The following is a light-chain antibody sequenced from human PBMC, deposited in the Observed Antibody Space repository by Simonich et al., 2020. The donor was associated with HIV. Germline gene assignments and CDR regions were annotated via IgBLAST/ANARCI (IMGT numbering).Light chain of an antibody. CDR1: SSDVGGYNF. CDR3: CSDAAGSTSYV. V-gene: IGLV2-23*02. CDR2: AVS. Sequence: QSALTQPASVSGSPGQSITISCTGTSSDVGGYNFVSWYQRHPGKAPKVMIYAVSKRPSGVSPRFSGSKSGNTASLTISGLQAEDEADYYCCSDAAGSTSYVFGTGTKVTVL. J-gene: IGLJ1*01.